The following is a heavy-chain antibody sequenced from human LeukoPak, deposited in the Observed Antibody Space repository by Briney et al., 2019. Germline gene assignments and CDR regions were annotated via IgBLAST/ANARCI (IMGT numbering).Heavy chain of an antibody. Sequence: PGGSLRLSCAASGFILGSDRMRWVRQAPGKGLEWVANINPDGSEKDYVDSVKGRFTISRDNDKNSLYLRLNSLRADDTAVYYCVRYYDPPVGDAFDIWGQGTLVTVSS. D-gene: IGHD3-16*01. CDR1: GFILGSDR. V-gene: IGHV3-7*01. CDR2: INPDGSEK. J-gene: IGHJ3*02. CDR3: VRYYDPPVGDAFDI.